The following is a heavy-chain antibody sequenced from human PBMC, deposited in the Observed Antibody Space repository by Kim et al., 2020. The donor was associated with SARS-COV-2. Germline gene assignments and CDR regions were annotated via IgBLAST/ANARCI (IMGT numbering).Heavy chain of an antibody. Sequence: ASVKVSCKASGYTFTGYYMHWVRQAPGQGLEWMGWINPNSGGTNYAQKFQGRVTMTRDTSISTAYMELSRLRSDDTTVYYCARDIKGVYGDYLLGGYWGQGTLVTVSS. CDR1: GYTFTGYY. V-gene: IGHV1-2*02. CDR2: INPNSGGT. J-gene: IGHJ4*02. CDR3: ARDIKGVYGDYLLGGY. D-gene: IGHD4-17*01.